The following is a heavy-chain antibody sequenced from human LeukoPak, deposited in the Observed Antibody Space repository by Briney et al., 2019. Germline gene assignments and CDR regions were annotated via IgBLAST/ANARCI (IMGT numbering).Heavy chain of an antibody. D-gene: IGHD2-21*02. CDR3: AKDMTGAYCGGDCYPDFDY. Sequence: GGSLRLSCAASGFTFDGYAMHWVRHAPGKGLEWVSLISGDGGSTYYADSVKGRFTISRDNSKNSLYLQMNSLRTEDTALYYCAKDMTGAYCGGDCYPDFDYWGQGTLVTVSS. J-gene: IGHJ4*02. V-gene: IGHV3-43*02. CDR1: GFTFDGYA. CDR2: ISGDGGST.